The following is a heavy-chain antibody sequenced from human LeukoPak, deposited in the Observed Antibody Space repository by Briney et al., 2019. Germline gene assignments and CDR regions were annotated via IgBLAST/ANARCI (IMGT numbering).Heavy chain of an antibody. Sequence: GASVKVSCRASGYTFTGYYMHWGRQTPGQGLEWMWWINPNSGDTSYAQKFQGRVTMTRDTSISTAYMELSRLRSDDTAAYYCVRDPQYSSGWSIIAGNYWGQGTLVTVSS. D-gene: IGHD6-19*01. V-gene: IGHV1-2*02. J-gene: IGHJ4*02. CDR2: INPNSGDT. CDR1: GYTFTGYY. CDR3: VRDPQYSSGWSIIAGNY.